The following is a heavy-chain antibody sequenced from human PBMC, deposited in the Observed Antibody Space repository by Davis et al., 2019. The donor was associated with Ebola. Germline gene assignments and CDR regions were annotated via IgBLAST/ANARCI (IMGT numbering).Heavy chain of an antibody. J-gene: IGHJ6*04. Sequence: ESLKISCAASGFTFSSYWMSWIRQPPGKGLEWIGEINHSGSTNYNPSLKSRVTISVDTSKNQFSLKLSSVTAADTAVYYCARERATRPRQIVVVPAAISYGMDVWGKGTTVTVSS. D-gene: IGHD2-2*01. CDR2: INHSGST. CDR3: ARERATRPRQIVVVPAAISYGMDV. CDR1: GFTFSSYW. V-gene: IGHV4-34*08.